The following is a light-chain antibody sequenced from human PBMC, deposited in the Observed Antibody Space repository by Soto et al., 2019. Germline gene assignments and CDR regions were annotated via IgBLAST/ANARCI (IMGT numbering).Light chain of an antibody. CDR2: AAF. V-gene: IGKV1-8*01. CDR1: QGISSY. Sequence: AIRMTQSPSSLSASTGDRVTITCRASQGISSYLAWYQQKPGKAPKLLIYAAFTLQSGVPSRFSGSGSGTDFTLTISCLQSEDFATYYCQQYYSYPTITFGQGTRLEI. J-gene: IGKJ5*01. CDR3: QQYYSYPTIT.